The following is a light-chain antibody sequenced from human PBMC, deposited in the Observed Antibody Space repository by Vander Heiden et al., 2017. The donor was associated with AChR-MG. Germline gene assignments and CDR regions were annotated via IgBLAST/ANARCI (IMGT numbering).Light chain of an antibody. CDR3: QQYGSSPFT. CDR2: GAS. Sequence: IVLTQSPGTLSLSPGERATLSCRASQSVSSSYLAWYQQKPGQAPRLLIYGASTRATGFPDRFSGSGSGTDFTLTISRLEPEDFAVYYCQQYGSSPFTFGGGTKVEIK. J-gene: IGKJ4*01. V-gene: IGKV3-20*01. CDR1: QSVSSSY.